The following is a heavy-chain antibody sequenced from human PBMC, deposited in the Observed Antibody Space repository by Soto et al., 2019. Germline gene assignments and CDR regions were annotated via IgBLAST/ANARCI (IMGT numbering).Heavy chain of an antibody. D-gene: IGHD1-26*01. CDR2: ISGSGFKK. J-gene: IGHJ5*02. Sequence: GGSLRLSCAASGFIFENFGMSWVRQAPGKGLEWISSISGSGFKKYYADSVKGRLTISRDNSKSTVYLELNNLSAEDTAVYHCAKNQGVELVPLATVDWFDPWGQGSVVTVSS. CDR1: GFIFENFG. V-gene: IGHV3-23*01. CDR3: AKNQGVELVPLATVDWFDP.